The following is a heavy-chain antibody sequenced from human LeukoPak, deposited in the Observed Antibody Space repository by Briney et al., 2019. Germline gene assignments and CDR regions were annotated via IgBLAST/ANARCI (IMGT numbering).Heavy chain of an antibody. Sequence: PGGSLRLSCVASGFTFSSYSMNWVRQAPGKGLEWVSSIRGSRTYMYYADSVKGRFTISRDNSKNTLYLQMNSLRAEDTAVYYCAKGGDSSGYSFDYWGQGTLVTVSS. CDR1: GFTFSSYS. J-gene: IGHJ4*02. V-gene: IGHV3-21*04. CDR3: AKGGDSSGYSFDY. CDR2: IRGSRTYM. D-gene: IGHD3-22*01.